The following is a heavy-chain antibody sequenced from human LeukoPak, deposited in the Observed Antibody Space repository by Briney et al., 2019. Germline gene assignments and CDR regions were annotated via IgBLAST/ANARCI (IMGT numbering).Heavy chain of an antibody. J-gene: IGHJ4*02. CDR2: IYSGGST. V-gene: IGHV3-66*01. CDR3: ARGASGGVTTRVDY. Sequence: GGSLRLSCAASGFTVSSNYMSWVRHSPGKGLEWVSVIYSGGSTDYADSVKGRFTISRDNSKNTLYLQMNGLRAEDTGVYCCARGASGGVTTRVDYWGQGTLVTVSS. D-gene: IGHD4-11*01. CDR1: GFTVSSNY.